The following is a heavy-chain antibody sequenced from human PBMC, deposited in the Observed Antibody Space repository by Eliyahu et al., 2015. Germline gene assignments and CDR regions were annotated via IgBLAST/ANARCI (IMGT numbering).Heavy chain of an antibody. D-gene: IGHD2-2*01. Sequence: QVQLQESGPGLVKPSETLSLTCTVSSGSINSFYWSWIRQPPGKGLEWIGYIYYSGTTNYNPSLKSRVTMSLDTSKNQLSLRLSSVTAADTAVYYCARSPLPAYNSYYALDGWGQGTTVTVSS. CDR2: IYYSGTT. CDR3: ARSPLPAYNSYYALDG. J-gene: IGHJ6*02. CDR1: SGSINSFY. V-gene: IGHV4-59*01.